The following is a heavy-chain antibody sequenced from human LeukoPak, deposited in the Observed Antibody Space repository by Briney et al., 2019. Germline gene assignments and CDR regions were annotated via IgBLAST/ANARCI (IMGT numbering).Heavy chain of an antibody. D-gene: IGHD6-19*01. CDR1: GGSISSYY. CDR2: IYYSGST. J-gene: IGHJ4*02. CDR3: ARRKRAVATFDY. V-gene: IGHV4-59*01. Sequence: PSETLSLTCTVSGGSISSYYWSWIRQPPGKGLEWIGYIYYSGSTNYNPSLKSRVTISVDTSKNQFSLKLSSVTAADTAVYYCARRKRAVATFDYWGQGTLVTVSS.